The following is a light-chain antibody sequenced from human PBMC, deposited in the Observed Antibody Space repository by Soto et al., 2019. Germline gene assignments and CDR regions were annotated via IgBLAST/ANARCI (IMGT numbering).Light chain of an antibody. Sequence: AIQMTQSPSSLSASVGDRVTITCRASQGMRNDLGWYQQKPGKAPKLLIYAASRLQSWVPSRFSGSGSGTDFTITISSLQPEDFATYYCLPDYKCWTFGQGTKVEIK. CDR3: LPDYKCWT. CDR1: QGMRND. V-gene: IGKV1-6*01. CDR2: AAS. J-gene: IGKJ1*01.